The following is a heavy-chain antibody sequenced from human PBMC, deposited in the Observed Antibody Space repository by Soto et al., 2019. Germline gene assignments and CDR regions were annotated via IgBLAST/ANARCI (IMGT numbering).Heavy chain of an antibody. D-gene: IGHD1-26*01. CDR3: AKTPRGPREQPYYSNGIHV. Sequence: QVQLVESGGGVVQPGRSLRLSCAASGFTFSSYAMHWVRQAPGKGLEWVAVISYDGSNKYYADSVKGRFTISRDNSKNTQYLQMSSPRAEDTAVDYCAKTPRGPREQPYYSNGIHVWGHGTTVTVS. CDR2: ISYDGSNK. J-gene: IGHJ6*02. V-gene: IGHV3-30-3*02. CDR1: GFTFSSYA.